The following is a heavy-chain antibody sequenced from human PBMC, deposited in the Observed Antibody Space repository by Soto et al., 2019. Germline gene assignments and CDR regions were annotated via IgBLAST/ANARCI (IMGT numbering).Heavy chain of an antibody. Sequence: GGSLRLSCVASGVTFSSYALNWVRQAPGRGLEWVSAISGSGGTTYYADSVKGRFTISRDNSKNTLFLQMNSLRAENAAIYYCAKSPNFISTSFDYWGQGRLVTVSS. CDR3: AKSPNFISTSFDY. CDR1: GVTFSSYA. D-gene: IGHD2-2*01. J-gene: IGHJ4*02. V-gene: IGHV3-23*01. CDR2: ISGSGGTT.